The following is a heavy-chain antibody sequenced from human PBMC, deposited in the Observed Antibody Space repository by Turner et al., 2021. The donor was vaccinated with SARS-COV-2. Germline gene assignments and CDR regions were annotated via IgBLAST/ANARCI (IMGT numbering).Heavy chain of an antibody. CDR1: GFTFSNYA. Sequence: QVQLVESGGGVVQPGRSLSLSCAASGFTFSNYAMHWVRQATGKGLEWVAVISYDGSNKYYADSVKGRFTISRDNSKNTLYLQMNSLRAEDTAVYYCARDRIIWDRGVYYYYGMDVWGQGTTVTVSS. J-gene: IGHJ6*02. CDR3: ARDRIIWDRGVYYYYGMDV. D-gene: IGHD1-26*01. V-gene: IGHV3-30-3*01. CDR2: ISYDGSNK.